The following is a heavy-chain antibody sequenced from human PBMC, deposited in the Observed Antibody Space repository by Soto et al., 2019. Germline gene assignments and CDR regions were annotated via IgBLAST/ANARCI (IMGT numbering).Heavy chain of an antibody. V-gene: IGHV4-34*01. CDR3: AGRYCSGGRCYRP. Sequence: SETLSLTCAISGGSFIGYYWSWIRQPPGKGLEWIGEINHDGSTNYNPSLKSRVTISLDTSKNQFSLTLTSVTAADTSVYYCAGRYCSGGRCYRPWGQGTLVTVSS. CDR1: GGSFIGYY. D-gene: IGHD2-15*01. CDR2: INHDGST. J-gene: IGHJ4*02.